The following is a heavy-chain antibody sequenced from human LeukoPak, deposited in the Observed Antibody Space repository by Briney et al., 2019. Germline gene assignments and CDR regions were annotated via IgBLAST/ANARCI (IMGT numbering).Heavy chain of an antibody. CDR3: ANEGRGYSGYEAW. Sequence: GGSLRLSCAASGFTVSSNYMSWVRQAPGKGLEWVSVIYSGGNTYYADSVKGRFTISRDNSKNTLYLQMNSLRAEDTAVYYCANEGRGYSGYEAWWGQGTLVTVSS. CDR2: IYSGGNT. D-gene: IGHD5-12*01. CDR1: GFTVSSNY. V-gene: IGHV3-66*01. J-gene: IGHJ4*02.